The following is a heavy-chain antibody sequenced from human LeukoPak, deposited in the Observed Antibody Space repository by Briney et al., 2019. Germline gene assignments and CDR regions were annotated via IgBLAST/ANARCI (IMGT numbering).Heavy chain of an antibody. CDR1: GFTFSSYD. CDR2: IRYDGSNK. CDR3: AKVENWENIPPPI. D-gene: IGHD1-1*01. Sequence: PGGSLRLSCAASGFTFSSYDMHWVRQAPGKGLEWVAFIRYDGSNKYYADSVKGRFTISRDNSKNTLYLQMNSLRAEDTAVYYCAKVENWENIPPPIWGQGTMVTVSS. J-gene: IGHJ3*02. V-gene: IGHV3-30*02.